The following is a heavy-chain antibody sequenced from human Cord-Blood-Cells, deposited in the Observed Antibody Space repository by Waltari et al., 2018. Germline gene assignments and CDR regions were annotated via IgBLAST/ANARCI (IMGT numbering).Heavy chain of an antibody. CDR1: GYTFTSYD. D-gene: IGHD3-3*01. J-gene: IGHJ6*02. Sequence: QVQLVQSGAEVKKPGASVKVSCKASGYTFTSYDINWVRQATGQGLEWMGWMNPNSGNTGYAQKFQGRVTRTRNTAISTAYIELSSLRSEDTAVYYCARAMPVRYDFWSGYYYNGMDVWGQGTTVTVSS. CDR3: ARAMPVRYDFWSGYYYNGMDV. V-gene: IGHV1-8*01. CDR2: MNPNSGNT.